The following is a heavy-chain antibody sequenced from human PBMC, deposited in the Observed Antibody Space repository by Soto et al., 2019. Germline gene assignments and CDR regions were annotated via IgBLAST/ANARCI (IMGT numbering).Heavy chain of an antibody. J-gene: IGHJ3*02. CDR2: IYYSGST. CDR3: ARQAMVPQMGAFDI. Sequence: QLQLQESGPGLVKPSETLSLTCTVSGGSISSSSYYWGWIRQPPGKGLEWIGSIYYSGSTYYNPSLKSRVTISVDTSKNQFSLKLSSVTAADTAVYYCARQAMVPQMGAFDIWGQGTMVTVSS. D-gene: IGHD5-18*01. V-gene: IGHV4-39*01. CDR1: GGSISSSSYY.